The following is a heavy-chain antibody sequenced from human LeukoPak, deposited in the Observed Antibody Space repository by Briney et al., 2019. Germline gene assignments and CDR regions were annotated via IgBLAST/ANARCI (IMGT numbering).Heavy chain of an antibody. CDR3: ARYDNGKDYFDY. CDR1: GFSVTRNY. J-gene: IGHJ4*02. V-gene: IGHV3-53*01. D-gene: IGHD1-1*01. Sequence: GGSLRLSCAAPGFSVTRNYVSWVRQAPGKGREWVSLMYSGGGTSYADSVKGRFTISRDTSKNTLYLQMSSLRAEDTALYYCARYDNGKDYFDYWGQGTLVTVSS. CDR2: MYSGGGT.